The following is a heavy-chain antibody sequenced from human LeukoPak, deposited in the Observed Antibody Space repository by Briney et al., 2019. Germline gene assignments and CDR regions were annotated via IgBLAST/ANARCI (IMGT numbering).Heavy chain of an antibody. J-gene: IGHJ4*02. D-gene: IGHD3-3*01. CDR2: INHSGST. CDR1: GGSFSGYY. CDR3: ARPGVRRSGYYSAGSFGY. Sequence: SETLSLTCAVYGGSFSGYYWSWIRQPPGKGLEWIGEINHSGSTYYNPSLKSRVTISVDTSKNQFSLKLSSVTAADTAVYYCARPGVRRSGYYSAGSFGYWGQGTLVTVSS. V-gene: IGHV4-34*01.